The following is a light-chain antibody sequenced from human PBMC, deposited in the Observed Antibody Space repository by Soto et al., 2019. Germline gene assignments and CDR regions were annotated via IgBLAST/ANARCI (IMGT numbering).Light chain of an antibody. V-gene: IGLV2-11*01. Sequence: QSVLTQARSVSGCPGQSVAISCTGTSSDVGGYNYVSWYQQHPGKAPKLIIYDVTKRPSGVPDRFSGSSSGNTASLTISGLQAEDEADYFCCSYAGSYSYVFGTGTKVTVL. CDR2: DVT. CDR1: SSDVGGYNY. J-gene: IGLJ1*01. CDR3: CSYAGSYSYV.